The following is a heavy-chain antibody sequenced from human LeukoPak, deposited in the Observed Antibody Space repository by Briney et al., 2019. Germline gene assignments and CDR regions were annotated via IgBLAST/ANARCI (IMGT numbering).Heavy chain of an antibody. J-gene: IGHJ5*02. CDR1: GGSISSGGYS. CDR3: ARRYYYDSSRFDP. V-gene: IGHV4-31*11. Sequence: PSETLSLTCAVSGGSISSGGYSWSWIRQPPGKGLEWIGYIYYSGSTYYNPSLKSRVTISVDTSKNQFSLKLSSVTAADTAVYYCARRYYYDSSRFDPWGQGTLVTVSS. D-gene: IGHD3-22*01. CDR2: IYYSGST.